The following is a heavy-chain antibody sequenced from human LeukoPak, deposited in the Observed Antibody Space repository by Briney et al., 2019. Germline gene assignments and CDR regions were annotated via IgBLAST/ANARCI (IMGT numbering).Heavy chain of an antibody. CDR2: ISYDGSEE. V-gene: IGHV3-30-3*01. CDR1: GFTFYNYA. J-gene: IGHJ4*02. CDR3: ARAVYSYGPPSDY. D-gene: IGHD5-18*01. Sequence: AGGSLRLSCAASGFTFYNYAMYWIRQAPGKGLEWVAVISYDGSEEYYAASVKGRFTVSRDNSKNTLYLQMNSLRAGDTAVYYCARAVYSYGPPSDYWGQGTLVTVSS.